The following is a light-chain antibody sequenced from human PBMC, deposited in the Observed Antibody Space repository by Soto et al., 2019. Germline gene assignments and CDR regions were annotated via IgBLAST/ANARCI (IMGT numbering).Light chain of an antibody. CDR3: CSYAGISTHVV. J-gene: IGLJ2*01. CDR1: SSDVGSYNL. V-gene: IGLV2-23*01. CDR2: EGS. Sequence: QSALTQPAAVSGSPGQSITIYCTGTSSDVGSYNLVSWYQQHPGKAPKLMIYEGSKRPSGVSNRFSGSKSGNTASLTISGLQAEDEADYYCCSYAGISTHVVFGGGTKLTVL.